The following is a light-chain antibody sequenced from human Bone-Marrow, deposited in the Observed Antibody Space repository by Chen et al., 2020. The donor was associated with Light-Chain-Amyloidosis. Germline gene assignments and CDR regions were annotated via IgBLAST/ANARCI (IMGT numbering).Light chain of an antibody. V-gene: IGLV3-25*02. CDR2: RDT. CDR3: QSADSSGTYEVI. CDR1: DLPTKY. Sequence: SYELTQPPSVSVSPGQTARITCSGDDLPTKYAYWYQQKPGQAPVLVIHRDTERPSGISERFSGSSSGTTATVTISGVQAEEEADYHCQSADSSGTYEVIFGGGTKLTVL. J-gene: IGLJ2*01.